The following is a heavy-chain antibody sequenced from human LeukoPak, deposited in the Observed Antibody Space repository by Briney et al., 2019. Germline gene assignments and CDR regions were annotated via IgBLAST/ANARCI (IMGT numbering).Heavy chain of an antibody. D-gene: IGHD2-2*02. CDR1: GGSISSGSYY. CDR3: ACGYCSSTSCYSQSQFDP. V-gene: IGHV4-61*02. CDR2: IYTSGST. J-gene: IGHJ5*02. Sequence: PSQTLSLTCTVSGGSISSGSYYWSWIRQPAGKGLEWIGRIYTSGSTNYNPSLKSRVTISVDTSKNQFSLKLSSVTAADTAVYYCACGYCSSTSCYSQSQFDPWGQGTLVTVSS.